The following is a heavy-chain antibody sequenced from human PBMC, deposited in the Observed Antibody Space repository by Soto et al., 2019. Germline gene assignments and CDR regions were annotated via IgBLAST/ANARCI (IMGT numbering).Heavy chain of an antibody. J-gene: IGHJ4*02. CDR1: GGSISSYL. Sequence: PSETLSLTCTVSGGSISSYLWSWIRQPPGKGLEWIGFIYYSGNTNDNPSLKSRVTISVDTSKNRISLKLSSVTAADTAVYYCARDHPFDYWGQGTLVTVSS. CDR2: IYYSGNT. V-gene: IGHV4-59*01. CDR3: ARDHPFDY.